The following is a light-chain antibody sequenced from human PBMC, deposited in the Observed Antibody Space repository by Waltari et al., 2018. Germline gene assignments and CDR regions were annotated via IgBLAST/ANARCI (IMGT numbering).Light chain of an antibody. CDR2: ENT. CDR1: SSNIGTNY. V-gene: IGLV1-51*02. CDR3: GTWDSSLSGAV. Sequence: QSVLPQPPSVSAAPGQRVTISCSGGSSNIGTNYVSWYRQFPGTAPKLLIYENTERPSGIPGRFSGSKSGTSATLDITGLQAGDEADYYCGTWDSSLSGAVFGGGTHLTVL. J-gene: IGLJ7*01.